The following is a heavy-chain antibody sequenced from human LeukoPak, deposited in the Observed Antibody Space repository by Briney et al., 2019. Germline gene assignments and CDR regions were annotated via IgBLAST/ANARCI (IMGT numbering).Heavy chain of an antibody. J-gene: IGHJ3*02. CDR2: INHSGST. CDR3: AKVRYNWNDNGAFDI. D-gene: IGHD1-20*01. Sequence: SETLSLTCAVYGGSFSGYYWSWIRQPPGKGLEWIGEINHSGSTNYNPSLKSRVTISVDTSKNQFSLKLSSVTAADTAVYYCAKVRYNWNDNGAFDIWGQGTMVTVSS. CDR1: GGSFSGYY. V-gene: IGHV4-34*01.